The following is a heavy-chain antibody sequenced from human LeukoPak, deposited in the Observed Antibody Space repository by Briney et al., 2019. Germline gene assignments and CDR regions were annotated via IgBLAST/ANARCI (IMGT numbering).Heavy chain of an antibody. CDR1: GFSVSNNH. J-gene: IGHJ4*02. D-gene: IGHD5-12*01. CDR2: IYIGGDT. V-gene: IGHV3-66*01. Sequence: GGSLRLSCAVSGFSVSNNHMSWVRQAPGKSLEWVSVIYIGGDTDYADSVKGRFTLSRDNSKNTLYLQMSRLRVEDTAVYYCARGYSGYDPFDCWGLGALVTVSS. CDR3: ARGYSGYDPFDC.